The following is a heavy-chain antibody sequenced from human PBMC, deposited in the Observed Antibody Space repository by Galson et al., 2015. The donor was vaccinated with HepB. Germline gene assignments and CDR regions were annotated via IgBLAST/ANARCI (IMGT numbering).Heavy chain of an antibody. D-gene: IGHD5-12*01. J-gene: IGHJ4*02. CDR1: GITFSSSW. CDR3: ASRNSGYASI. CDR2: ISSDGSTT. V-gene: IGHV3-74*01. Sequence: SLRLSCAASGITFSSSWMHWVRQAPGKGLVWVSRISSDGSTTDYADSVKGRFTISRDNAKNTLYLQMNSLRAKDTAVYYCASRNSGYASIWGQGTLVTVSS.